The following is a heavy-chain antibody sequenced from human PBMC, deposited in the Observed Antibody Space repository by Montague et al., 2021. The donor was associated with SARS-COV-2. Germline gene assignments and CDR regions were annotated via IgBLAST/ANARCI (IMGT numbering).Heavy chain of an antibody. Sequence: SETLSLTCSVSGGSISTYCWSWIRQPPGKGLEWIGYIYYSGSTNYNPSLKSRVTISIDTSKNQFSLELSSVTAADMAVYYCASPGGYCTGGSCYYVYWGREPWSPSPQ. CDR3: ASPGGYCTGGSCYYVY. D-gene: IGHD2-15*01. V-gene: IGHV4-59*01. J-gene: IGHJ4*02. CDR2: IYYSGST. CDR1: GGSISTYC.